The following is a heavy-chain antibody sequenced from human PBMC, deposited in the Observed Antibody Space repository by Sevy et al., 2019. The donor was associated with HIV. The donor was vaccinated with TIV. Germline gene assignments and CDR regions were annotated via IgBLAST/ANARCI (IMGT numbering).Heavy chain of an antibody. CDR3: TRRASRVYGDHLNLY. V-gene: IGHV3-49*03. D-gene: IGHD2-21*02. J-gene: IGHJ4*02. CDR1: GCTFGGYA. CDR2: IRSETDGETT. Sequence: GGSLRLSCTASGCTFGGYARSWFRQAPGRGLEGVGFIRSETDGETTEYAAYVKARFTVSRDDSKSIVYLQMNSLKTEATAVYYCTRRASRVYGDHLNLYWGQGTLVTVSS.